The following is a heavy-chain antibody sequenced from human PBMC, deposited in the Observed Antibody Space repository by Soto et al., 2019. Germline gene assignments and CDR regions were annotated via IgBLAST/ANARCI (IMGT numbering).Heavy chain of an antibody. CDR2: INTGNGHT. V-gene: IGHV1-3*04. CDR1: GSTFTTSA. Sequence: GASVKVSCKASGSTFTTSAIHWVRQAPGQRLEWMGWINTGNGHTKYSQNFQGRVTITRDTSANIVSMELSSLRSEDTAFYYCARDPYSSGWHHDAFDIWGQGTLVTVS. J-gene: IGHJ3*02. D-gene: IGHD6-19*01. CDR3: ARDPYSSGWHHDAFDI.